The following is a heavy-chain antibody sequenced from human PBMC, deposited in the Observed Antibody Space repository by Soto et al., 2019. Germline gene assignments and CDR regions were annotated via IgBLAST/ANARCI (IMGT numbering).Heavy chain of an antibody. Sequence: GGSLRLSCAASGFTFSSYGMHWVRQAPGKGLEWVAVIWYDGSNKYYADSVKGRFTISRDNSKNTLYLQMNSLRAEDTAVYYCARDNVVVPAASYYYYGMDVWGQGTTVTVSS. V-gene: IGHV3-33*01. J-gene: IGHJ6*02. CDR1: GFTFSSYG. CDR2: IWYDGSNK. D-gene: IGHD2-2*01. CDR3: ARDNVVVPAASYYYYGMDV.